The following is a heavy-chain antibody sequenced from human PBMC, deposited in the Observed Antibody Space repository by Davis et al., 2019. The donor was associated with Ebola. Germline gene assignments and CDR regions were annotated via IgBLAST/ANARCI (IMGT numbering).Heavy chain of an antibody. J-gene: IGHJ4*02. D-gene: IGHD3-22*01. CDR2: INHSGST. CDR3: ATTPRYGNYGAYFDN. V-gene: IGHV4-34*01. Sequence: SETLSLTCAVYGGSFSGYYWSWIRQPPGKGLEWIGEINHSGSTNYNPSLKSRVTISVDTSKNQFSLKLSSVTAADTAVYYCATTPRYGNYGAYFDNWGQGNLVTVSS. CDR1: GGSFSGYY.